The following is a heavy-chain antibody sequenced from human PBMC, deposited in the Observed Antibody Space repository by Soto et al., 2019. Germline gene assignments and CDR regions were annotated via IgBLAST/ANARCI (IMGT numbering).Heavy chain of an antibody. Sequence: GASLKISCKGSGYSFTSYWISWVRQMPGKGLEWMGRIDPSDSYTNYSPSFQGHVTISADKSISTAYLQWSSLKASDTAMYYCARIVVVPAAIVRFGMDVWGQGTTVTVSS. D-gene: IGHD2-2*01. CDR2: IDPSDSYT. J-gene: IGHJ6*02. CDR3: ARIVVVPAAIVRFGMDV. V-gene: IGHV5-10-1*01. CDR1: GYSFTSYW.